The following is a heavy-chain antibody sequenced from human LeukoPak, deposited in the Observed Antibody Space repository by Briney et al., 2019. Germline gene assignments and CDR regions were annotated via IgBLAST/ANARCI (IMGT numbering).Heavy chain of an antibody. Sequence: GASVKVSCKASGYTFTDYYMHWVQQAPGKGLEWMGRVDPEDGETIYAEKFQGRVTITADTSTDTAYMELSSLRSEDTAVYYCAKQGVLYCSSTSCYGESFDPWGQGTLVTVSS. CDR1: GYTFTDYY. V-gene: IGHV1-69-2*01. D-gene: IGHD2-2*01. CDR3: AKQGVLYCSSTSCYGESFDP. CDR2: VDPEDGET. J-gene: IGHJ5*02.